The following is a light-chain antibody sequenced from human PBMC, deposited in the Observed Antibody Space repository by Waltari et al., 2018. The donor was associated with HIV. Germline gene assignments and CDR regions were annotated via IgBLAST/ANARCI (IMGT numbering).Light chain of an antibody. CDR3: SSYTSSSTLFV. J-gene: IGLJ1*01. CDR1: SSDIGGYKF. Sequence: QSALTQPASVSGSPGQSITISCTGASSDIGGYKFVSWYQQHPGKAPKLMIYDVSNRPSGVSNRFSGSKSGNTASPTISGLQAEDEADYYCSSYTSSSTLFVFGTGTKVTVL. V-gene: IGLV2-14*01. CDR2: DVS.